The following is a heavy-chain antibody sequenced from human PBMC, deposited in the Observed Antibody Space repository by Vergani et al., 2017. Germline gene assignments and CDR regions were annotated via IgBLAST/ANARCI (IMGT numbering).Heavy chain of an antibody. Sequence: QVQLVQSGAEVKKPGASVKVSCKASGYTFTGYYMHWVRQAPGQGLEWMGWINPNSGGTNYAQKFQGRVTMTRDTSISTGYMELSRLRSDDTAVYYGARGRTSELNYDILAGYYTNYYYYCRDVWGKGTTVTVSS. CDR2: INPNSGGT. CDR1: GYTFTGYY. CDR3: ARGRTSELNYDILAGYYTNYYYYCRDV. D-gene: IGHD3-9*01. J-gene: IGHJ6*03. V-gene: IGHV1-2*02.